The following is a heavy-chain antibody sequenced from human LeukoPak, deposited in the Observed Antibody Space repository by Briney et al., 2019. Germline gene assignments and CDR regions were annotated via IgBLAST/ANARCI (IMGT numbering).Heavy chain of an antibody. V-gene: IGHV3-30*02. CDR1: GFTFSSYS. D-gene: IGHD1-26*01. CDR3: ANQEWELTDY. J-gene: IGHJ4*02. Sequence: GKSLRLSCAASGFTFSSYSMNWVRQAPGKGLEWVAFIRYDGSNKYYADSVKGRFTISRDNSKNTLYLQMNSLRPEDTAVYYCANQEWELTDYWGQGTLVTVSS. CDR2: IRYDGSNK.